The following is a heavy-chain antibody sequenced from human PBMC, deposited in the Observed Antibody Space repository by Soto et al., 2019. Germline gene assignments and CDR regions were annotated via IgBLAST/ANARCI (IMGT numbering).Heavy chain of an antibody. Sequence: LSLTCAVYGGSLSGYYWSWIRQPPGKGLEWIGEINHSGSTNYNPSLKSRVTISVDTSKNQFSLKLSSVTAADTAVYYCARGQVYYDFWSGYYGSYYGMDVWGQGTTVTVSS. J-gene: IGHJ6*02. CDR2: INHSGST. CDR1: GGSLSGYY. CDR3: ARGQVYYDFWSGYYGSYYGMDV. D-gene: IGHD3-3*01. V-gene: IGHV4-34*01.